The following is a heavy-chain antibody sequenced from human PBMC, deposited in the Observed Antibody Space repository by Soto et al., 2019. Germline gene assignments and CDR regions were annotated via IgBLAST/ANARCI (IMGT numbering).Heavy chain of an antibody. CDR1: GFTFSSYA. D-gene: IGHD2-15*01. CDR2: ISGSGGST. Sequence: EVQLLESGGGLVQPGGSLRLSCAASGFTFSSYAMSWVRQAPGKGLEWVSAISGSGGSTYYADSVKGRFTISRDNSKNTLYLQMNSLRAEDTVVYYCAKAPCSGGSCYSGSVDYWGQGALVTVSS. J-gene: IGHJ4*02. V-gene: IGHV3-23*01. CDR3: AKAPCSGGSCYSGSVDY.